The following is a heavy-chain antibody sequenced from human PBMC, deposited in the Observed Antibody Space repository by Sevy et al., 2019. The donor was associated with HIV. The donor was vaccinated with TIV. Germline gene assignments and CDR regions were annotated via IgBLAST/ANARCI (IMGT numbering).Heavy chain of an antibody. CDR1: GFTFSSYG. CDR3: AKDRSPTYGSGSYYNY. V-gene: IGHV3-30*18. D-gene: IGHD3-10*01. J-gene: IGHJ4*02. Sequence: GGSLRLSCAASGFTFSSYGMHWVRQAPGKGLERVAVISYDGSNKYYADSVKGRFTISRDNSKNTLYLQMNSLRAEDTAVYYCAKDRSPTYGSGSYYNYWGQGTLVTVSS. CDR2: ISYDGSNK.